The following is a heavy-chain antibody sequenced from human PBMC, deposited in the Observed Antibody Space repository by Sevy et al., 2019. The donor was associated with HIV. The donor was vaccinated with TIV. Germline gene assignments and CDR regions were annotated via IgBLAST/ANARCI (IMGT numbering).Heavy chain of an antibody. D-gene: IGHD6-6*01. CDR2: ISGSGGFT. Sequence: GGSLRLSCAASGFIFSGSAVSWVRQAPGKGLEWVASISGSGGFTYYADSVKGRFTISRDNFKNTVDLEMKSPRAEDTAVYYCAKDPLNIAARFDYWGQGTLVTVSS. V-gene: IGHV3-23*01. J-gene: IGHJ4*02. CDR1: GFIFSGSA. CDR3: AKDPLNIAARFDY.